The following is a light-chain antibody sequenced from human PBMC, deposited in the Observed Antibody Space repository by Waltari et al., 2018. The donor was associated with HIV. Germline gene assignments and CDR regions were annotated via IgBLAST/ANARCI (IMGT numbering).Light chain of an antibody. V-gene: IGKV3-20*01. CDR2: DAS. CDR3: QQYGSSPWT. J-gene: IGKJ1*01. CDR1: QSVTKNY. Sequence: EIVLTQSPGTLSLSPGERATLSCRASQSVTKNYLGWFQQKPGQAPRLVIYDASRRATGIPDRFSGSGSGTDFALTISRLEPEDFAIYYCQQYGSSPWTFGQGTTVEIK.